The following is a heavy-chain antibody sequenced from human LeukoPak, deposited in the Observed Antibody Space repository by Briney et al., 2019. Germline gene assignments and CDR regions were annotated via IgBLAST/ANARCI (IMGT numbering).Heavy chain of an antibody. CDR1: GFTFSSYW. J-gene: IGHJ6*03. CDR3: ARGSSSDSLYYYYMDV. D-gene: IGHD6-25*01. CDR2: IKQDGSEK. Sequence: GGSLRLSCVASGFTFSSYWMSWVRQAPGKGLEWVANIKQDGSEKYYVDSVKGRFTISRDNAKNSLYLQMNSLRAEDTAVYYCARGSSSDSLYYYYMDVWGKGTTVTVSS. V-gene: IGHV3-7*01.